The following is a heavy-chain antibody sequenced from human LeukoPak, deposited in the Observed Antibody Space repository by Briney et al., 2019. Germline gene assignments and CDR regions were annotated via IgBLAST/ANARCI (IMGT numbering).Heavy chain of an antibody. D-gene: IGHD2-21*02. CDR1: GFTFDDYA. V-gene: IGHV3-9*01. Sequence: GRSLRLSCAASGFTFDDYAMHWVRQAPGKGLEWVSGISYNSDTIAYADSVKGRFTVSRDNAKNSLYLQMNSLRAEDTALYYCAKDYCGGDCYSGWYFDLWGRGTLVTVSS. CDR2: ISYNSDTI. CDR3: AKDYCGGDCYSGWYFDL. J-gene: IGHJ2*01.